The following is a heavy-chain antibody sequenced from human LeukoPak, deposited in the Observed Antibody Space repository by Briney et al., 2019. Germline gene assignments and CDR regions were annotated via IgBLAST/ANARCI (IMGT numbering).Heavy chain of an antibody. J-gene: IGHJ4*02. D-gene: IGHD3-9*01. Sequence: GGSLRLSCAASGFTFSSYAMSWVRQAPGKGLEWVSAISGSGGSTYYADSVKGRFTISRDNSKNTLYLQMNSLRAEDTAVYYCAKDPSYDILTGYSYFDYWAREPWSPAPQ. CDR2: ISGSGGST. CDR3: AKDPSYDILTGYSYFDY. CDR1: GFTFSSYA. V-gene: IGHV3-23*01.